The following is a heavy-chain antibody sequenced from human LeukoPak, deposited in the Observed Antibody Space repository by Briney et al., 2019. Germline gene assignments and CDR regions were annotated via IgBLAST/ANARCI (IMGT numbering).Heavy chain of an antibody. CDR1: GFTFSRYS. V-gene: IGHV3-21*01. D-gene: IGHD3-22*01. J-gene: IGHJ3*02. CDR3: ARWGYYDSSGYFGAFDI. Sequence: GGSLRLSCAASGFTFSRYSMNWVRQAPGKGLEWVSSISTSSSFLYYADSVKGRFTISRDNAKNSLYLQMNSLRAEDTAVYYCARWGYYDSSGYFGAFDIWGQGTMVTVSS. CDR2: ISTSSSFL.